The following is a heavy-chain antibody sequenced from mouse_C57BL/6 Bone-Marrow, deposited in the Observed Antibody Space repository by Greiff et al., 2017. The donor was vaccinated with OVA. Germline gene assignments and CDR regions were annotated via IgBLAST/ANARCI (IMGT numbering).Heavy chain of an antibody. J-gene: IGHJ4*01. CDR1: GFTFNTYA. D-gene: IGHD1-2*01. V-gene: IGHV10-3*01. CDR2: IRSKSSNYAT. CDR3: VRGITTAYYYAMDY. Sequence: EVNVVESGGGLVQPKGSLKLSCAASGFTFNTYAMHWVRQAPGKGLEWVARIRSKSSNYATYYADSVKDRFTISRDDSQSMLYLQMNNLKTEDTAMYYCVRGITTAYYYAMDYWGQGTSVTVSS.